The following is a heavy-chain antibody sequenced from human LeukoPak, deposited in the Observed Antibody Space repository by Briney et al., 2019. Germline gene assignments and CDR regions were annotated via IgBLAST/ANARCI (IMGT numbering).Heavy chain of an antibody. D-gene: IGHD6-13*01. V-gene: IGHV3-33*01. Sequence: GRSLRLSCAASGFAFSRSGMHWVRQAPGKGLEWVAVVWYDGSNKHYADSVKGRFTISRDNSNNTLYLQMNSLRAEDTAVYYCARDPKYSNSWFFDYWGQGTLVTVSS. J-gene: IGHJ4*02. CDR1: GFAFSRSG. CDR3: ARDPKYSNSWFFDY. CDR2: VWYDGSNK.